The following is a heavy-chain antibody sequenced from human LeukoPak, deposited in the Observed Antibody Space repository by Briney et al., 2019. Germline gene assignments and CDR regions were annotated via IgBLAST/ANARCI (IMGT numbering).Heavy chain of an antibody. J-gene: IGHJ5*02. CDR1: GGSFSSYV. CDR2: SIPIFGTA. Sequence: ASVRVSCKASGGSFSSYVIGRVRQAPGQWLEWMGGSIPIFGTANYAQKFQGRVTITADESTSTAYMELSSLRSEDTAVYYCARLAIVVVPAAILRDNWFDPWGQGTLVTVSS. CDR3: ARLAIVVVPAAILRDNWFDP. D-gene: IGHD2-2*02. V-gene: IGHV1-69*13.